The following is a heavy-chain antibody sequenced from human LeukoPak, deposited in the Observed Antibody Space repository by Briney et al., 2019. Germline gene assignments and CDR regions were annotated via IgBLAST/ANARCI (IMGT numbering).Heavy chain of an antibody. CDR3: ASLGWYYYDSSGYQ. CDR1: GVSISSSNSY. Sequence: PSETLSLTCTVSGVSISSSNSYWGWIRQPPGKGLEWIGSIYYSGSTYYNPSLKSRVTISVDTSKNQFSLKLSSVTAADTAVYYCASLGWYYYDSSGYQWGQGTLVTVSS. V-gene: IGHV4-39*01. D-gene: IGHD3-22*01. J-gene: IGHJ4*02. CDR2: IYYSGST.